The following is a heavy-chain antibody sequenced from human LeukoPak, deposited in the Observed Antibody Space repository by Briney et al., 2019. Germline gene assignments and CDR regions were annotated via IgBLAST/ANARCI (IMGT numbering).Heavy chain of an antibody. CDR2: IYYSGST. J-gene: IGHJ4*02. Sequence: SETLSLTCTVSGGSISSSSYYWGWIRQPPGKGLEWIGSIYYSGSTYYNPSLKSRVTISVDTSKNQFSLKLSSVTAADTAVYYCASRYSSGWYTESTSPWINWGQGTLVTVSS. D-gene: IGHD6-19*01. CDR1: GGSISSSSYY. V-gene: IGHV4-39*01. CDR3: ASRYSSGWYTESTSPWIN.